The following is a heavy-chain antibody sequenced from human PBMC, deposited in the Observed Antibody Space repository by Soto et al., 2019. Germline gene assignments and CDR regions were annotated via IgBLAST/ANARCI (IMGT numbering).Heavy chain of an antibody. V-gene: IGHV3-30*18. CDR1: GFTFSSYG. D-gene: IGHD2-21*02. J-gene: IGHJ6*01. CDR2: ISYDGSNK. CDR3: AKEVNIVVVTAIRRADYYYGMDV. Sequence: QVQLVESGGGVVQPGRSLRLSCAASGFTFSSYGMHWVRQAPGKGLEWVAVISYDGSNKYYADSVKGRFTISRDNSKNTLYLQMNSLRAEDTAVYYCAKEVNIVVVTAIRRADYYYGMDVW.